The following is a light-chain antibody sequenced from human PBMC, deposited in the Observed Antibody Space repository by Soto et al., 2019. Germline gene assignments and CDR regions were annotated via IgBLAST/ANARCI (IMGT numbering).Light chain of an antibody. Sequence: DIQMTQSPSTLSASVGDRVTITCRASQNVNDWLAWFQQKPGKAPTLLIYKASGLESGVPSRFSGSGSGTEFTLTISSLQPDDFSTYYCQQYNDYPWTFGHGTKVEIK. J-gene: IGKJ1*01. V-gene: IGKV1-5*03. CDR3: QQYNDYPWT. CDR1: QNVNDW. CDR2: KAS.